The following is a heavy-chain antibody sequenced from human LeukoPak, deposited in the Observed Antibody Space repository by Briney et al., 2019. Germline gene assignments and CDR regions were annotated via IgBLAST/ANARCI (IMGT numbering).Heavy chain of an antibody. Sequence: KTSETLSLTCTVSGGPISSYYWSWIRQPPGKGLEWIGYIYYSGSTNYNPSLKSRVTISVDTSKNQFSLKLSSVTAADTAVYYCARGTTVVTPRYWYFDLWGRGTLVTVSS. V-gene: IGHV4-59*01. CDR2: IYYSGST. CDR3: ARGTTVVTPRYWYFDL. CDR1: GGPISSYY. J-gene: IGHJ2*01. D-gene: IGHD4-23*01.